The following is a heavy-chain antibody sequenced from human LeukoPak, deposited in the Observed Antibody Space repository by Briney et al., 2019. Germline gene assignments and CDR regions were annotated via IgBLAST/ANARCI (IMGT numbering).Heavy chain of an antibody. J-gene: IGHJ6*03. CDR3: ARASYYFDSSASLYYYYYIDV. V-gene: IGHV3-74*01. CDR1: GFIFSSYR. Sequence: PGGSLRLSCAASGFIFSSYRMHWVRQAPGKGLMWVSRMNSDGTSTSYADSVKGRFTISRDNAKNTLYLQMNSLRAEDTAVYYCARASYYFDSSASLYYYYYIDVWGKGTTVTVSS. D-gene: IGHD3-22*01. CDR2: MNSDGTST.